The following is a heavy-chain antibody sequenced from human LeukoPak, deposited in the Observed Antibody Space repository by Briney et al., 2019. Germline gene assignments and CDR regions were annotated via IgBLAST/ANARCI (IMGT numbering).Heavy chain of an antibody. V-gene: IGHV4-59*08. J-gene: IGHJ4*02. Sequence: ETLSLTCTVSGGSISSYYWSWIRQPPGKGLEWIGYIYYSGSTNHNPSLKSRVTISVDTSKNQFSLKLSSVTAADTAVYYCARHPAAGLRVDYWGQGTLVTVSS. D-gene: IGHD4-17*01. CDR3: ARHPAAGLRVDY. CDR1: GGSISSYY. CDR2: IYYSGST.